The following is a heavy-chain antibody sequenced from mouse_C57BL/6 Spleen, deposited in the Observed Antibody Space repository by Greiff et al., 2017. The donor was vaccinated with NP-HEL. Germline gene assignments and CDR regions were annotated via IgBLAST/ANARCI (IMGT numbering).Heavy chain of an antibody. V-gene: IGHV5-17*01. CDR1: GFTFSDYG. J-gene: IGHJ4*01. CDR3: ARERYYYGSSYDSAMDY. D-gene: IGHD1-1*01. Sequence: EVKLVESGGGLVKPGGSLKLSCAASGFTFSDYGMHWVRQAPEKGLEWVAYISSGSSTIYYADTVKGRFTISRDNAKNTLFLQMTSLRSEDTAMYYCARERYYYGSSYDSAMDYWGQGTSVTVSS. CDR2: ISSGSSTI.